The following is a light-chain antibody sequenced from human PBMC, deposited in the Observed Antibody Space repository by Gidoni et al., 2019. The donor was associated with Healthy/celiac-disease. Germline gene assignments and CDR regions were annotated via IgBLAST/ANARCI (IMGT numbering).Light chain of an antibody. Sequence: EIVMTQSPATLSVSPGERATLSCRASQGVSSNLACYQQQPVQAPRLLTYGASTRATGIPAMFIGGGSVTEFTLTISSLHSEDFAVYYCQQYNNWSPWTFGQGTKVEIK. V-gene: IGKV3-15*01. CDR1: QGVSSN. CDR2: GAS. J-gene: IGKJ1*01. CDR3: QQYNNWSPWT.